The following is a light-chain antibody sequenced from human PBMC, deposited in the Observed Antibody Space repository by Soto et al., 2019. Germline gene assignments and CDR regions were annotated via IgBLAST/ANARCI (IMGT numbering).Light chain of an antibody. V-gene: IGKV3-15*01. CDR3: QQYNNWPPIT. CDR1: QSVSSN. CDR2: GAS. Sequence: EIVMTQSPATLSVSPGERATLSCRASQSVSSNLAWYQQKPGQAPRLLIYGASTTATGIPARFSGSGSGTEFTLTISSLQVEDFAVYYCQQYNNWPPITFGPGTKVDIK. J-gene: IGKJ3*01.